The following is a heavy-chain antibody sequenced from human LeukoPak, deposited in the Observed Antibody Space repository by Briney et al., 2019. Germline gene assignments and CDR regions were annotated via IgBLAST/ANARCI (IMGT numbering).Heavy chain of an antibody. CDR3: AKTGYDYIWGSYRPTFFDY. Sequence: SGGSLRLSCAASGFTFSSYAMSWVRQAPGKGLEWVSAITSSGGSTYYADSVKGRFTISRDNSKNTLYLQMNSLRAEDTAVYYCAKTGYDYIWGSYRPTFFDYWGQGTLVTVSS. CDR2: ITSSGGST. J-gene: IGHJ4*02. CDR1: GFTFSSYA. V-gene: IGHV3-23*01. D-gene: IGHD3-16*02.